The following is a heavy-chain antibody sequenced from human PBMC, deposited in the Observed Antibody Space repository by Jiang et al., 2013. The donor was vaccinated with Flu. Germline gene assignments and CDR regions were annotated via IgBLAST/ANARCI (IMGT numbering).Heavy chain of an antibody. Sequence: FSSYAISWVRQAPGQGLEWMGRIIPILGIANYAQKFQGRVTITADKSTSTAYMELSSLRSEDTAVYYCAREGVPKTVGVRGLYYGMDVWGQGTTVTVSS. D-gene: IGHD3-10*01. J-gene: IGHJ6*02. V-gene: IGHV1-69*04. CDR2: IIPILGIA. CDR3: AREGVPKTVGVRGLYYGMDV. CDR1: FSSYA.